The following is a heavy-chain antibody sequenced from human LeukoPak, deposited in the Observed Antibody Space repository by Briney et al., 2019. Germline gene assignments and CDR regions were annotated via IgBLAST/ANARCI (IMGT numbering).Heavy chain of an antibody. D-gene: IGHD6-13*01. J-gene: IGHJ4*02. CDR2: LPPDGSYQ. V-gene: IGHV3-30*04. Sequence: GGSLRLSCAASGFTFSDYTMQWVRQAPGKGLEWVSLLPPDGSYQYYADSLKGRFTISRDNFKNALYLQMNSLRLEDTAVYYCARGLHDRSWYGAHWGQGTLLSVSS. CDR3: ARGLHDRSWYGAH. CDR1: GFTFSDYT.